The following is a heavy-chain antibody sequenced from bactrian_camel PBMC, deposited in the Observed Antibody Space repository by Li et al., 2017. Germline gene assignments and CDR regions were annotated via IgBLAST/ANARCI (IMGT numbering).Heavy chain of an antibody. CDR3: AADHCYYIADALSLNYAY. CDR1: GYTGSSYC. V-gene: IGHV3S55*01. Sequence: VQLVESGGGSVQAGGSLRLSCAASGYTGSSYCMGWFRQAPGKEREGVAVISSVRTTDYADSVEGRFTISKDNAKNTLYLQMNSLKPEDTAMYYCAADHCYYIADALSLNYAYWGRGTQVTVS. J-gene: IGHJ4*01. CDR2: ISSVRTT. D-gene: IGHD2*01.